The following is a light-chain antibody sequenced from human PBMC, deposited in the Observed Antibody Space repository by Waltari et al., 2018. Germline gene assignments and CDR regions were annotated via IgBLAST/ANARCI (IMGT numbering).Light chain of an antibody. V-gene: IGLV2-14*01. CDR1: SSDVGCYNF. CDR2: DVS. J-gene: IGLJ3*02. Sequence: QSALTQPASVSGSPGQSITISCTGTSSDVGCYNFVPWYQQPPGKAPKLMIYDVSNRPSGVSNRFSGSKSGNTASLTISGLQAEDEADYYCSSYTSSSTWVFGGGTKLTVL. CDR3: SSYTSSSTWV.